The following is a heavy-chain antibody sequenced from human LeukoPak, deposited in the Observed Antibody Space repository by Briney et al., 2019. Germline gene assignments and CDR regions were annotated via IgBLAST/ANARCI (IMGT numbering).Heavy chain of an antibody. D-gene: IGHD1-26*01. Sequence: PSETLSLTCTVSGGSISSGSYYWSWIRQPAGKGLEWIGYIYYSGSTNYNPSLKSRVTISVDTSKNQFSLKLSSVTAADTAVYYCARLGSVVGASLDYWGQGTLVTVSS. CDR3: ARLGSVVGASLDY. J-gene: IGHJ4*02. CDR2: IYYSGST. CDR1: GGSISSGSYY. V-gene: IGHV4-61*10.